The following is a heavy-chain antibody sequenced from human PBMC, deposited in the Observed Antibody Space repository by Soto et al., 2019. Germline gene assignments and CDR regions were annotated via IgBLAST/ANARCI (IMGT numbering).Heavy chain of an antibody. J-gene: IGHJ6*02. CDR3: AKVLSVGLFHGMDV. Sequence: GGSLRLSCAASGFTFSSFAMTWVRQAPGKGLEWVSSISASGGSSQHADSVKGRFTLSRDNSKNTMYLQMNSLRAEDTAVYYCAKVLSVGLFHGMDVWGQGTTVTVSS. D-gene: IGHD2-21*01. CDR2: ISASGGSS. CDR1: GFTFSSFA. V-gene: IGHV3-23*01.